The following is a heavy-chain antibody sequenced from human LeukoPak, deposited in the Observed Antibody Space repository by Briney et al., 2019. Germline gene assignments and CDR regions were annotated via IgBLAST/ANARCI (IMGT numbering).Heavy chain of an antibody. CDR2: ISSSGSTI. Sequence: GGSLRLSCAASGFTFSSYEMNWVRQAPGKGLEWVSSISSSGSTIYYADSVEGRFTISRDNAKSSLYLQMNSLRAEDTAVYYCAELGITMIGGVWGKGTTVTISS. D-gene: IGHD3-10*02. CDR3: AELGITMIGGV. V-gene: IGHV3-48*03. CDR1: GFTFSSYE. J-gene: IGHJ6*04.